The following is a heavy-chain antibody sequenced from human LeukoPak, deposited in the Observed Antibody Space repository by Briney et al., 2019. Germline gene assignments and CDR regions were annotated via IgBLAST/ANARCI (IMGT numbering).Heavy chain of an antibody. CDR3: ARDPLQWELQGILY. Sequence: PGGSLRLSCAASGFTFSSYAMHWVRQAPGKGLEWVAVISYDGSNKYYADSVKGRFTISRDNSKNTLYLQMNSLRAEDTAVYYCARDPLQWELQGILYWGQGTLVTVSS. V-gene: IGHV3-30-3*01. J-gene: IGHJ4*02. CDR1: GFTFSSYA. CDR2: ISYDGSNK. D-gene: IGHD1-26*01.